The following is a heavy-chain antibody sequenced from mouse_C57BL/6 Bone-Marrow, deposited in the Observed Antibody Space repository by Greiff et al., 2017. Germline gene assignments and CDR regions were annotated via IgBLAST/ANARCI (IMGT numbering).Heavy chain of an antibody. CDR2: ITHSGET. CDR1: GFPITSGYY. D-gene: IGHD3-2*02. J-gene: IGHJ3*01. Sequence: QVQLKESGPGLVKPSQSLFLTCSTTGFPITSGYYWIWIRQSPGKPLEWMGYITHSGETFYNPSLQSPITITRETSKNQFFLPLNSVTTEDTAMYYCSGDPDCSGSLAYWGQGTLVTVSA. CDR3: SGDPDCSGSLAY. V-gene: IGHV12-3*01.